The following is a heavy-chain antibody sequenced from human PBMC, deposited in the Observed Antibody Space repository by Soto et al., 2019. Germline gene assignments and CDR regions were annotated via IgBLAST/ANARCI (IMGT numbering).Heavy chain of an antibody. V-gene: IGHV4-61*01. CDR2: MYYSGNT. CDR1: GGSVSSGSYY. J-gene: IGHJ4*02. Sequence: SETLSLTCTVSGGSVSSGSYYWSWIRQPPGKGLEWIGYMYYSGNTNYNPSLKSRVTISVDTSKKQFSLKLSSVTAADTAVYYCARYDYSGSYFDYWGQGTLVTVSS. D-gene: IGHD1-26*01. CDR3: ARYDYSGSYFDY.